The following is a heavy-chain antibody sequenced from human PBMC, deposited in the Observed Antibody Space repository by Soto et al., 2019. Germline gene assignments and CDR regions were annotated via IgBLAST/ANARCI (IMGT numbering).Heavy chain of an antibody. CDR1: GFSFNTYG. V-gene: IGHV3-30*18. D-gene: IGHD5-18*01. CDR3: AKPASGYNFGDRPGRTVVYFDS. CDR2: ISYDGSNS. Sequence: QVQLVESGGGVVQPGRSLRLSCAASGFSFNTYGMHWVRQAPGKGLEWVALISYDGSNSYYVDSVRGRFTISRDNSKKTMYLRMNSLRPEDTAVYFCAKPASGYNFGDRPGRTVVYFDSWGQGTLVTVSS. J-gene: IGHJ4*02.